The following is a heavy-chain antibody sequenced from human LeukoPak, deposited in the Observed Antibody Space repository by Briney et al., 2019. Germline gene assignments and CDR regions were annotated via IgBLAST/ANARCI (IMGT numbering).Heavy chain of an antibody. CDR3: TRGGELMNF. V-gene: IGHV4-39*07. D-gene: IGHD1-26*01. CDR1: GGSISSRRYY. CDR2: IYTSGST. Sequence: PSETLSLTCTVSGGSISSRRYYWGWIRQPPGQGLEWIGRIYTSGSTNYNPSLKSRVTISIDASKNQFSLRLSSVTAADTAVYYCTRGGELMNFWGQGTLVTVSS. J-gene: IGHJ4*02.